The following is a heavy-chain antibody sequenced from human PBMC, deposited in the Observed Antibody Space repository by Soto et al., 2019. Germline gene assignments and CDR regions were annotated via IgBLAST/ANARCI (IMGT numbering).Heavy chain of an antibody. Sequence: PSETLSLTCTVSGGSISSGGYYWSWIRQHRGKGLEWIGYIYYNGNTYYNPSLKSRVTISLDTSKNQFSLKLTSVTAADTAVYYCASAVRSWFYFDYWGQGALVTVSS. D-gene: IGHD6-13*01. V-gene: IGHV4-31*03. J-gene: IGHJ4*02. CDR3: ASAVRSWFYFDY. CDR2: IYYNGNT. CDR1: GGSISSGGYY.